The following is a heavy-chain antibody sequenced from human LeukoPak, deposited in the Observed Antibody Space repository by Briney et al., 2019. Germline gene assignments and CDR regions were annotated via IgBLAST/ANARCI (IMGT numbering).Heavy chain of an antibody. D-gene: IGHD5-18*01. V-gene: IGHV3-21*01. Sequence: GGSLRLSCAASGFTFRSYSMNWVRQAPGKVLEWVSSISSSSSYIYYADSVKGRFTISRDNAKNSLYLQMNSLRAEDTAVYYCARGTRGYSYGVLFDYWGQGTLVTVSS. J-gene: IGHJ4*02. CDR1: GFTFRSYS. CDR2: ISSSSSYI. CDR3: ARGTRGYSYGVLFDY.